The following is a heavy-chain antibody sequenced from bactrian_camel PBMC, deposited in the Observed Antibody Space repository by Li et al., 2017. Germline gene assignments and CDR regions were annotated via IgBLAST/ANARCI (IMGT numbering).Heavy chain of an antibody. CDR2: LSLDGSA. V-gene: IGHV3S53*01. CDR1: GDVFC. CDR3: AAGPGSFDSDWDSCRLVDDNEEWNN. D-gene: IGHD6*01. Sequence: QVQLVESGGGSVLAGGSLTLSCAASGDVFCMGWFRQAPGEEREGVAALSLDGSAIYADSVKGRFTISKDNAKRTLDLQMNDLKPEDTAMYYCAAGPGSFDSDWDSCRLVDDNEEWNNWGQGTQVTVS. J-gene: IGHJ4*01.